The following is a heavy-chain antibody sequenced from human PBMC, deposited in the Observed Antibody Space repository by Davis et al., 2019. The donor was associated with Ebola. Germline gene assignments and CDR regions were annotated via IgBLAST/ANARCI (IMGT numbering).Heavy chain of an antibody. CDR2: ISSSTIYI. D-gene: IGHD1/OR15-1a*01. Sequence: PGSPLRPPFPPLGSTFSSYSTTWVRQAPGTGLDWVSSISSSTIYIYYADSVKGRFTISRDNAKNSLYLQRNSLRAEDTAVYYCARDSPWLEHDSIDFWVQGTLVTVSS. J-gene: IGHJ4*02. CDR3: ARDSPWLEHDSIDF. CDR1: GSTFSSYS. V-gene: IGHV3-21*03.